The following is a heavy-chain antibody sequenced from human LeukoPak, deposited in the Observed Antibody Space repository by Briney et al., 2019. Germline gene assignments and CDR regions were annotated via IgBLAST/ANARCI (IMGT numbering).Heavy chain of an antibody. Sequence: SETLSLTCTVSGGSIRSYYWSWIRQPPGKGLEWIGYIYYSGSTNYNPSLKSRVTISVDTSKNQFSLKLSSVTAADTAVYYCARDGPYYYYGMDVWGQGTTVTVSS. CDR1: GGSIRSYY. J-gene: IGHJ6*02. CDR3: ARDGPYYYYGMDV. CDR2: IYYSGST. V-gene: IGHV4-59*01.